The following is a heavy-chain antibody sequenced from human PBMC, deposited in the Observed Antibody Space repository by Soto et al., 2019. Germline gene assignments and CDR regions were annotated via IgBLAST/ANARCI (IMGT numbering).Heavy chain of an antibody. CDR1: GFSFSGKNY. J-gene: IGHJ3*02. D-gene: IGHD2-15*01. CDR2: LYSSDGT. CDR3: ATWLLREHAFDI. Sequence: DVQLEESGGGLIQPGGSLRLSCAASGFSFSGKNYLTWVRQAPGKGLEWVSALYSSDGTYYADSVKGRFTVSRDNSKNTFYLQLHSLIHEDTAIYFCATWLLREHAFDIWGLGTMVTVSS. V-gene: IGHV3-53*01.